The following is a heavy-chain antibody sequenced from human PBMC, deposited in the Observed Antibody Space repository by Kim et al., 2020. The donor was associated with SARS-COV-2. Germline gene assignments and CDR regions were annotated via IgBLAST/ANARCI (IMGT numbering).Heavy chain of an antibody. D-gene: IGHD3-9*01. CDR2: IWYDGSNK. Sequence: GGSLRLSCAASGFTFSSYGIHWVRQAPGKGLEWVAVIWYDGSNKYYADSVKGRFTISRDNSKNTLYLQMNSLRAEDTAVYYCARAPPGYYDILTGYDNTQFDYWGQGALVTVSA. CDR3: ARAPPGYYDILTGYDNTQFDY. J-gene: IGHJ4*02. CDR1: GFTFSSYG. V-gene: IGHV3-33*01.